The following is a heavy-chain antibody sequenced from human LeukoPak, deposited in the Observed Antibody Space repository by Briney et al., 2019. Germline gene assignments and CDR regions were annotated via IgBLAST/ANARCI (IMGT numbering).Heavy chain of an antibody. CDR1: GYTFTSYG. V-gene: IGHV1-8*02. CDR3: SRDGSSSDWSAFDI. D-gene: IGHD6-19*01. J-gene: IGHJ3*02. CDR2: MNPNSGNT. Sequence: ASVKVSCKASGYTFTSYGISWVRQATGQGLEWMGWMNPNSGNTGYAQKFQGRVTMTRNTSISTAYMELSSLRSEDTAVYYCSRDGSSSDWSAFDIWGQGTMVTVSS.